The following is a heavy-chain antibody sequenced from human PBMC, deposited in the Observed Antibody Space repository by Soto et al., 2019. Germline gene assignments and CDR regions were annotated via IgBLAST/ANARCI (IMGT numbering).Heavy chain of an antibody. CDR1: GYTFTSYY. V-gene: IGHV1-46*01. CDR3: AKEPVGPDWYFDL. CDR2: INPSGGST. Sequence: ASVKVSCKASGYTFTSYYMHWVRQAPGQGLEWMGIINPSGGSTSYAQKFQGRVTMTRDTSTSTVYMELSSLRSEDTAVYNCAKEPVGPDWYFDLWGRGTLVTVSS. J-gene: IGHJ2*01.